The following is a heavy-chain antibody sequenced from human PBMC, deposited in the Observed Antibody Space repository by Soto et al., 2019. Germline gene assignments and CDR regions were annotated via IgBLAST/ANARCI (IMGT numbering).Heavy chain of an antibody. V-gene: IGHV4-61*01. J-gene: IGHJ4*02. CDR3: AMSGSGSGWL. CDR2: IYYSGST. CDR1: GGSVSSGHFY. Sequence: QVQLQESGPGLVKPSETLSLTCTVSGGSVSSGHFYWSWIRQPPGKGLEWIGYIYYSGSTKYNPSLRSRVTISVDTSKNQFSLKLTSVTAADTAVYYCAMSGSGSGWLGGQGTLVTVSS. D-gene: IGHD6-19*01.